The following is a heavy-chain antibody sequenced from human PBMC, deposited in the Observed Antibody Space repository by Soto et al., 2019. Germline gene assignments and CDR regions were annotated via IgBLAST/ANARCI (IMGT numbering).Heavy chain of an antibody. CDR2: INHSGST. V-gene: IGHV4-34*01. CDR3: ARTSRFDC. D-gene: IGHD6-6*01. Sequence: QVHLQQWGAGLLKTSETLSLTCAVYCGSFSSYYWSWIRQPPGKGLEWIGEINHSGSTNYNPSLKSRVTMSVDTSKNQFSLKLSSVTAADTAVYYCARTSRFDCWGQGTLVTVSS. J-gene: IGHJ4*02. CDR1: CGSFSSYY.